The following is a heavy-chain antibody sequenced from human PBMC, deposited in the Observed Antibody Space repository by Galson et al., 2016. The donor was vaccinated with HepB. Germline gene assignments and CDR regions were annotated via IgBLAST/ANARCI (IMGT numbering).Heavy chain of an antibody. CDR2: FIPILGTS. J-gene: IGHJ3*02. Sequence: SVKVSCKASGGYFSRYAFSWVRQAPGQGLEWMGGFIPILGTSNYAQKFQGRVTIIADDSTSTTYMELTSLRSEDTGVYYCATQERGFVEMATTIDAFEIWGQGTMVAASS. D-gene: IGHD5-12*01. CDR1: GGYFSRYA. CDR3: ATQERGFVEMATTIDAFEI. V-gene: IGHV1-69*13.